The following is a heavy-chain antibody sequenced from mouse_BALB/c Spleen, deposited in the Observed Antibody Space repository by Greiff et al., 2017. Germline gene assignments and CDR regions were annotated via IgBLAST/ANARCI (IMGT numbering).Heavy chain of an antibody. J-gene: IGHJ4*01. CDR2: ISDGGSYT. Sequence: EVKLVESGGGLVKPGGSLKLSCAASGFTFSDYYMYWVRQTPEKRLEWVATISDGGSYTYYPDSVKGRFTISRDNAKNNLYLQMSSLKSEDTAMDYCARVDRYDVGDAMDYWGQGTSVTVSS. CDR1: GFTFSDYY. CDR3: ARVDRYDVGDAMDY. D-gene: IGHD2-14*01. V-gene: IGHV5-4*02.